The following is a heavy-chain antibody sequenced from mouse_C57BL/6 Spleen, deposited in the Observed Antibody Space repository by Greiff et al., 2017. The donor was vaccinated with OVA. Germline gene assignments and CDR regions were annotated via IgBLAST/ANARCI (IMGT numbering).Heavy chain of an antibody. V-gene: IGHV1-26*01. Sequence: VQLQQSGPELVKPGASVKISCKASGYTFTDYYMNWVKQSHGKSLEWIGDINPNNGGTSYNQKFKGKATLTVDKSSSTAYMELRSLTSEDSAVYYCARYYYGSSYWFAYWGQGTLVTVSA. D-gene: IGHD1-1*01. CDR2: INPNNGGT. J-gene: IGHJ3*01. CDR3: ARYYYGSSYWFAY. CDR1: GYTFTDYY.